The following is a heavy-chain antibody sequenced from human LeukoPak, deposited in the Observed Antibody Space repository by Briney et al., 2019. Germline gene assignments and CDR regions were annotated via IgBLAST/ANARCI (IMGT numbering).Heavy chain of an antibody. D-gene: IGHD3-22*01. CDR2: INPNSGGT. Sequence: ASVKVSCKASGYTFTGYYMHWVRQAPGQGLEWMGWINPNSGGTNYAQKFQGWVTMTRDTSISIAYMELSSLRSEDTAVYYCAGDPRINYYDSSGDAFDIWGQGTMVTVSS. CDR3: AGDPRINYYDSSGDAFDI. CDR1: GYTFTGYY. J-gene: IGHJ3*02. V-gene: IGHV1-2*04.